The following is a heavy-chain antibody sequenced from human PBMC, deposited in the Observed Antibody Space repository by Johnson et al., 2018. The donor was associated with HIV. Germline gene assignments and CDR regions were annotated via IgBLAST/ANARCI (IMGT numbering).Heavy chain of an antibody. Sequence: QVQLVESGGGVVQPGRSLRLSCAASRITLSSYGMHWVRQAPGKGLEWVAVISYDGSNKYYADSVKGRFTISRDNSKNTLYLQMNSLRAEDTAVYYCARVGDGNNKNAFDIWGQGTMVTVSS. D-gene: IGHD5-24*01. CDR2: ISYDGSNK. J-gene: IGHJ3*02. CDR1: RITLSSYG. V-gene: IGHV3-30*03. CDR3: ARVGDGNNKNAFDI.